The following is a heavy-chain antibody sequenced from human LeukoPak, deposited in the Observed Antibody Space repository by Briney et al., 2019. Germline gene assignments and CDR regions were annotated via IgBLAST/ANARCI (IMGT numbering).Heavy chain of an antibody. CDR3: AGLGVGADYHFDS. CDR1: GGSFSGYY. J-gene: IGHJ4*02. CDR2: INHTGST. Sequence: SETLSLTXAVYGGSFSGYYWSWIRQPPGKGLGCSGEINHTGSTNYNPSLKSRVTISVDTSKKQFSLRLSSVTAADTAVYFCAGLGVGADYHFDSWGQGTLVTVSS. D-gene: IGHD1-26*01. V-gene: IGHV4-34*01.